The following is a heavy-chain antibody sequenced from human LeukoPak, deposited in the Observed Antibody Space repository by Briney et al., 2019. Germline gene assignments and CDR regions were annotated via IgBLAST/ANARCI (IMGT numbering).Heavy chain of an antibody. CDR3: ARDGYYGSGIYFDY. Sequence: GGSLRLSCAASGFTFSSYSMNWVRQAPGKGLEWVSSISSSSSYLYYADSVKGRFTISRDNAKNSLYLQMNSLRAEDTAVYYCARDGYYGSGIYFDYWGQGTLVTVSS. V-gene: IGHV3-21*01. CDR2: ISSSSSYL. CDR1: GFTFSSYS. J-gene: IGHJ4*02. D-gene: IGHD3-10*01.